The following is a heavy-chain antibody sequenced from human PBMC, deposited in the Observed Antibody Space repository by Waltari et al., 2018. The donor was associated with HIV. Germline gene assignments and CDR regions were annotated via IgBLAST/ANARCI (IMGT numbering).Heavy chain of an antibody. CDR3: ARGADWLVNVLEY. J-gene: IGHJ4*02. CDR1: GFNCNDHH. Sequence: QVQLVQSGAEVKKHGASGKGACAAVGFNCNDHHIHWVRQAPGQGLEWMGWINVGRDETRYSQVFKDRVTFTRDTSETTVFMELSSLKSADTALYFCARGADWLVNVLEYWGPGTLVTVSS. V-gene: IGHV1-3*01. CDR2: INVGRDET. D-gene: IGHD6-19*01.